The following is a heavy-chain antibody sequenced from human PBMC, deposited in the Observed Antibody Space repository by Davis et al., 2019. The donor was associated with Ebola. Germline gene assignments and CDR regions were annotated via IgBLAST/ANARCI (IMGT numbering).Heavy chain of an antibody. V-gene: IGHV3-30*04. CDR3: AKVGSGSSSP. Sequence: GESLKISCAASGFTFSSYAMHWVRQAPGKGLEWVAVISYDGSNKYYADSVKGRFTISRDNSKNTLYLQMNSLRAEDTAVYYCAKVGSGSSSPWGQGTLVTVSS. CDR2: ISYDGSNK. CDR1: GFTFSSYA. J-gene: IGHJ5*02. D-gene: IGHD3-10*01.